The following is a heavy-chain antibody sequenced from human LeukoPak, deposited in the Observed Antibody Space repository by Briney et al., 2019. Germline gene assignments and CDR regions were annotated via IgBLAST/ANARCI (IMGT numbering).Heavy chain of an antibody. CDR1: GYTFTSYD. CDR2: MNPNSGNT. Sequence: ASVKVSCKASGYTFTSYDINWVRQATGQGLEWMGWMNPNSGNTGYAQKFQGRVTMTRNTSISTAYMELSSLRSEDTAVYYCARGYYYDSSGYLAYWGQGALVTVSS. CDR3: ARGYYYDSSGYLAY. J-gene: IGHJ4*02. V-gene: IGHV1-8*01. D-gene: IGHD3-22*01.